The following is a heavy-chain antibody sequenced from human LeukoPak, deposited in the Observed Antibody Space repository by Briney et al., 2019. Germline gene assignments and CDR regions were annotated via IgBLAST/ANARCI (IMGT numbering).Heavy chain of an antibody. CDR2: ISVYNGNT. J-gene: IGHJ4*02. CDR3: ARDIPQEAVSGGIDY. CDR1: GYTFITYG. V-gene: IGHV1-18*01. Sequence: ASVKVSCKASGYTFITYGVTWVRQAPRQGLEWMGWISVYNGNTNYVEKLQGRVIMTTDTSTNTAYMELRSLRSDDTAMYYCARDIPQEAVSGGIDYWGQGTLVTVSS. D-gene: IGHD6-19*01.